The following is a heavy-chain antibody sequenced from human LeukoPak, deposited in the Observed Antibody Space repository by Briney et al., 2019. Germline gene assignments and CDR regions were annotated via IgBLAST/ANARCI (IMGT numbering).Heavy chain of an antibody. CDR2: LSYDGTNK. CDR3: ARSQGQLYCSTSSCYYFDY. J-gene: IGHJ4*02. V-gene: IGHV3-30-3*01. D-gene: IGHD2-2*01. CDR1: GFTLSTYT. Sequence: GGSLRLSCAASGFTLSTYTMHWVSQAPGKGLEWVAVLSYDGTNKYNADSVKGRFTVSRDSSKNTLYLQMNSLRAEDTAVYYCARSQGQLYCSTSSCYYFDYWGQGTLVTVSS.